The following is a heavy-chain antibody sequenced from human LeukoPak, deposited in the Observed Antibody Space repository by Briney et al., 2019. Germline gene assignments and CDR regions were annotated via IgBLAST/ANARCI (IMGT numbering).Heavy chain of an antibody. CDR1: GYTFTSYW. D-gene: IGHD3-22*01. J-gene: IGHJ3*02. CDR2: IYPGDSDT. V-gene: IGHV5-51*01. CDR3: ARRGIHYDSSGYYLGPPAFDI. Sequence: GESLKISCEGSGYTFTSYWLVWVRQMPGKGREGMGVIYPGDSDTRYSPSFQARVTISADNSVSTSYLQWISLKASDTAMYYCARRGIHYDSSGYYLGPPAFDIWGQGTMVTVSS.